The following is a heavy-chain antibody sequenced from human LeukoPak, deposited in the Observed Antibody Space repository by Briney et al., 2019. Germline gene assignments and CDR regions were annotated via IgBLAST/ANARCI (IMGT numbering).Heavy chain of an antibody. V-gene: IGHV4-59*12. CDR2: IYNSGTIYYSGST. CDR1: GGSMSSNY. CDR3: ARRGSYGSPPKT. J-gene: IGHJ4*02. D-gene: IGHD1-26*01. Sequence: SSETLSLTCTVSGGSMSSNYWSWIRQPPGKGLEWIGYIYNSGTIYYSGSTNYNPSLLSRVTISVDTSKNQFSLKLSSVTAADTAVYYCARRGSYGSPPKTWGQGTLVTVSS.